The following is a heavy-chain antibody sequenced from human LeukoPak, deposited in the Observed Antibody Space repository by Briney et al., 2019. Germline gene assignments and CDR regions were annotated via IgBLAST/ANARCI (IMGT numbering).Heavy chain of an antibody. V-gene: IGHV3-33*01. J-gene: IGHJ4*02. Sequence: PGRSLRLSCAASGFTFSSYGMHWVRQAPGKGLEWVAVIWYDGSNKYYADSVKGRFTISRDNSKSTLYLQMNSLRAEDTAVYYCARDREWERVDYWGQGTLVTVSS. CDR2: IWYDGSNK. CDR3: ARDREWERVDY. D-gene: IGHD1-26*01. CDR1: GFTFSSYG.